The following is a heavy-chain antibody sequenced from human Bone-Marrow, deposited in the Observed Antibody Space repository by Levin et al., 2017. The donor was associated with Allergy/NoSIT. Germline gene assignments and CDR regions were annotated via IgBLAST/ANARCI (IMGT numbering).Heavy chain of an antibody. D-gene: IGHD3-3*01. J-gene: IGHJ4*02. Sequence: NAGGSLRLSCEASGFTFSDYYMTWIRQAPGKGLEWVSYISSSGRTTFYADSVKGRFSISRDNAKNSVYLQMNSLRGDDTAVYYCARDRGFLEYEWWGQGTLVTVSS. CDR2: ISSSGRTT. V-gene: IGHV3-11*01. CDR1: GFTFSDYY. CDR3: ARDRGFLEYEW.